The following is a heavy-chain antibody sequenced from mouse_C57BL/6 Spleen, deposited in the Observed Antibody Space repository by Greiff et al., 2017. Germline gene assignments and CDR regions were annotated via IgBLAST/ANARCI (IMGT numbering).Heavy chain of an antibody. CDR2: IDPSDSET. J-gene: IGHJ4*01. CDR3: ARRGDYSGSSPACRYAMDY. CDR1: GYTFTSYW. V-gene: IGHV1-52*01. D-gene: IGHD1-1*01. Sequence: QVQLQQPGAELVRPGSSVKLSCKASGYTFTSYWMHWVKQRPIQGLEWIGNIDPSDSETHYNQKFKDKATLPVYKSPGTAYMQLSSLTSEDSAVYYCARRGDYSGSSPACRYAMDYWGQGTSVTVSS.